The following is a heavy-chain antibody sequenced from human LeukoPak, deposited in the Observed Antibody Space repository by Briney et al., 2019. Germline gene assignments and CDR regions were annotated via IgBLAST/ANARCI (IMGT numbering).Heavy chain of an antibody. D-gene: IGHD3-10*02. CDR2: IKRDGSSK. CDR1: GFTFRSYW. CDR3: AELGITMIGGV. Sequence: GGSLTLSCLPSGFTFRSYWMHWLGQNPGKGRVWVARIKRDGSSKSDADSVKGRFTISRDNPKTSLYLQMNSLRAEDTAVYYCAELGITMIGGVWGKGTTVTISS. V-gene: IGHV3-74*01. J-gene: IGHJ6*04.